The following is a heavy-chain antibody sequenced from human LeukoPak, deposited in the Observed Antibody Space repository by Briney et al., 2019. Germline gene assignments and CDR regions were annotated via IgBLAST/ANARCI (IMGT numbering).Heavy chain of an antibody. CDR1: GYTFTKYA. J-gene: IGHJ6*03. D-gene: IGHD1-26*01. CDR2: IDTNTGNP. CDR3: ARDAVGATRYYYYYYMDV. V-gene: IGHV7-4-1*02. Sequence: GASVKVSCKASGYTFTKYAINWVRQAPGQGLEWMGWIDTNTGNPTYAQGFSGRIVFSLDASVTTAYMHISSLEAEDTAVYYCARDAVGATRYYYYYYMDVWGKGTTVTVSS.